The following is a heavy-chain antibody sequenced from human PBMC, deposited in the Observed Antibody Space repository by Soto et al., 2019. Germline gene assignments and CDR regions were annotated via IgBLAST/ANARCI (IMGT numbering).Heavy chain of an antibody. CDR3: AREPDFWSGYSFDY. J-gene: IGHJ4*02. CDR2: INAGNGNT. D-gene: IGHD3-3*01. CDR1: GYTFTSYA. Sequence: QVQLVQSGAEVRRPGASVKVSCKASGYTFTSYAIHWVRQAPGQRLEWMGWINAGNGNTKYSQKLQGRVTITMDTSATLAYMELSNLRSDDTAVYYCAREPDFWSGYSFDYCGQGTLVTVSS. V-gene: IGHV1-3*01.